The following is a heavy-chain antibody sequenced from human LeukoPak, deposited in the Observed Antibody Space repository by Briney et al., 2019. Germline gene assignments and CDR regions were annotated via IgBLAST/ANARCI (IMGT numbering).Heavy chain of an antibody. V-gene: IGHV3-21*01. CDR2: ISSSSSYI. J-gene: IGHJ4*02. D-gene: IGHD2-15*01. CDR1: GFTFSSYS. CDR3: ARSTLGYCSGGSCWTFDY. Sequence: GGSLRLSCAASGFTFSSYSMNWVRQAPGKGLEWVSSISSSSSYIYYADSVKGRFTISRDNAKNPLYLQMNSLRAEDTAVYYCARSTLGYCSGGSCWTFDYWGQGTLVTVSS.